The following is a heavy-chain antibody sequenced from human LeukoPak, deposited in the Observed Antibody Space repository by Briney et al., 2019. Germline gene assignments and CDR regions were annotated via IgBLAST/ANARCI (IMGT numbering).Heavy chain of an antibody. CDR2: IYYSGST. V-gene: IGHV4-59*01. CDR1: GGSISSYY. J-gene: IGHJ5*02. D-gene: IGHD3-10*01. Sequence: PSQTLSLTCTVSGGSISSYYWSWIRPPPGKGLEWIGYIYYSGSTNYNPSLKRRVTISVDTSKNQFSLKLSSVTAADTAVYYCARDVLWFGNNWFDPWGQGTLVTVSS. CDR3: ARDVLWFGNNWFDP.